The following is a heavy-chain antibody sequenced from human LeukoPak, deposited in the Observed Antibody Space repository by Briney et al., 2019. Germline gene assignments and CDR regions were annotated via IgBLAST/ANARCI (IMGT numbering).Heavy chain of an antibody. J-gene: IGHJ5*02. V-gene: IGHV4-59*01. CDR3: AREVVDYGRELDWFDA. CDR2: VYYSGST. Sequence: SETLSLTCTVSGGSISSYFWSWIRQPPGKGLEWIGYVYYSGSTNYNPSLKSRVTISVDRSNNKFSLKLTSVTAADTAVYYCAREVVDYGRELDWFDAWGQGTLVTVSS. D-gene: IGHD4-17*01. CDR1: GGSISSYF.